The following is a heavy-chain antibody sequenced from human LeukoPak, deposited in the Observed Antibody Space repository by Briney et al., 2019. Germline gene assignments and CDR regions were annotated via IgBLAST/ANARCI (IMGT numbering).Heavy chain of an antibody. J-gene: IGHJ4*02. CDR3: ATDQNLLLIKYYFDY. CDR1: GFTFSSYA. CDR2: ISYDGSNK. V-gene: IGHV3-30-3*01. D-gene: IGHD3-22*01. Sequence: PGRSLRLSCAASGFTFSSYAMHWVRQAPGKGLEWVAVISYDGSNKYYADSVKGRFTISRDNSKNTLYLQMNSLRAEDTAVYYCATDQNLLLIKYYFDYWGQGTLVTVSS.